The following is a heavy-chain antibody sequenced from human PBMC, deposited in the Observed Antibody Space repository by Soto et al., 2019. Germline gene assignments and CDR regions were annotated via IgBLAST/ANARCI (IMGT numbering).Heavy chain of an antibody. D-gene: IGHD4-17*01. CDR2: IWYDGSNK. CDR1: GFTFSSYG. J-gene: IGHJ6*02. CDR3: ARDHGYGGNYYYYGMDV. Sequence: PGGSLRLSCAASGFTFSSYGMHWVRQAPGKGLEWVAVIWYDGSNKYYADSVKGRFTISRDNSKNTLYLQMNSLRAEDTAVYYCARDHGYGGNYYYYGMDVWGQGTTVTVSS. V-gene: IGHV3-33*01.